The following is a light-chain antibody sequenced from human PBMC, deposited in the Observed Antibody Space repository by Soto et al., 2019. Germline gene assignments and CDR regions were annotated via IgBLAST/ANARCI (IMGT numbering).Light chain of an antibody. CDR2: DAS. CDR1: QGISNY. V-gene: IGKV1-16*02. J-gene: IGKJ5*01. CDR3: QQYNTYPNT. Sequence: DIQMTQSPSSLSASVGDRVTITCRASQGISNYLDWFQQKPGKAHKSLIYDASSLRSGVPSKFSGSGFGTDFTLTISSLQPEDFATYYFQQYNTYPNTYGQGTRLEIK.